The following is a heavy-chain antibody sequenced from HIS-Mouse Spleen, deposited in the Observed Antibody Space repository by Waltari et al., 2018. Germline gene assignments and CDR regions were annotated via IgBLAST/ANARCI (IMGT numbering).Heavy chain of an antibody. J-gene: IGHJ2*01. D-gene: IGHD6-13*01. V-gene: IGHV4-39*07. Sequence: QLQLQESGPGLVKPSETLSLTCTVSGGSISSSSYYLGWSRQPQGKGLEWIGSIYYSGSTYYNPSLKSRVTISVDTSKNQFSLKLSSVTAADTAVYYCAREIPYSSSWYDWYFDLWGRGTLVTVSS. CDR3: AREIPYSSSWYDWYFDL. CDR2: IYYSGST. CDR1: GGSISSSSYY.